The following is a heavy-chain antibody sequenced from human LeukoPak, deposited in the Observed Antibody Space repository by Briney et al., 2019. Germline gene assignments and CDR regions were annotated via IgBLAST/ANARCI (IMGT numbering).Heavy chain of an antibody. CDR1: GLTFSSYA. Sequence: PGGSLRLSCAASGLTFSSYAMSWVRQAPGKGLEWVSAISGSGGSTYYADSVKGRFTISRDNSKNTLYLQMNSLRAEDTAVYYCAKEGGLGVVVPAANYYYYGMDVWGQGTTVTVSS. CDR3: AKEGGLGVVVPAANYYYYGMDV. V-gene: IGHV3-23*01. D-gene: IGHD2-2*01. CDR2: ISGSGGST. J-gene: IGHJ6*02.